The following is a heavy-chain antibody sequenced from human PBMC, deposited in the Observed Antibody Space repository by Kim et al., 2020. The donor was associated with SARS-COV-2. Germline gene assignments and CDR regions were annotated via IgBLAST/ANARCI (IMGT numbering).Heavy chain of an antibody. Sequence: ASVKVSCKTSGYTFTGYYVHWVRQAPGQGLEWMGWINPNNGDTSYPQKFQGRVTLTRDTSISTAYMDLSSLRSDDTAVYFCAKVMAGSCCSFDIWGQGTVVTVSS. CDR2: INPNNGDT. D-gene: IGHD6-19*01. CDR1: GYTFTGYY. CDR3: AKVMAGSCCSFDI. J-gene: IGHJ3*02. V-gene: IGHV1-2*02.